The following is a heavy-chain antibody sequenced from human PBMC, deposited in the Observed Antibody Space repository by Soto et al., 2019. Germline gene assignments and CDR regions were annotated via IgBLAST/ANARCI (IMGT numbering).Heavy chain of an antibody. CDR1: AFTFSSYW. J-gene: IGHJ4*02. CDR2: INSDGSST. D-gene: IGHD3-3*01. CDR3: ATGTEYGVVLMSTFDY. V-gene: IGHV3-74*01. Sequence: GGSLRLSCAASAFTFSSYWMHWVRQAPGKGLVWVSRINSDGSSTRYADSVKGRFTISRDNARNSLYLQMNNLRAEDTALYFCATGTEYGVVLMSTFDYWGQGTLVTVSS.